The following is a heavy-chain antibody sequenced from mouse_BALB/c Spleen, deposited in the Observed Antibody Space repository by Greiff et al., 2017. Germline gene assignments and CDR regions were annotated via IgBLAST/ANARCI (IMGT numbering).Heavy chain of an antibody. V-gene: IGHV3-2*02. J-gene: IGHJ2*01. CDR3: ARFDGYAYYFDY. CDR1: GYSITSDYA. CDR2: ISYSGST. D-gene: IGHD2-3*01. Sequence: VQLQQSGPGLVKPSQSLSLTCTVTGYSITSDYAWNWIRQFPGNKLEWMGYISYSGSTSYNPSLKSRISITRDTSKNQFFLQLNSVTTEDTATYYCARFDGYAYYFDYWGQGTTLTVSS.